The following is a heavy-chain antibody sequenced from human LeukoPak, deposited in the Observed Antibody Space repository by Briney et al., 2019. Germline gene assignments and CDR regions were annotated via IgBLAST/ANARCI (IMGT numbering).Heavy chain of an antibody. CDR3: ARGDFDYGDYLPFDY. D-gene: IGHD4-17*01. Sequence: SETLSLTCAVYGGSFSGYYWSWIRQPPGKGLEWLGEINHSGSTNYNPSLKSRVTISVDTSKNQFSLKLSSVTAADTAVYYCARGDFDYGDYLPFDYWGQGTLVTVSS. CDR1: GGSFSGYY. J-gene: IGHJ4*02. CDR2: INHSGST. V-gene: IGHV4-34*01.